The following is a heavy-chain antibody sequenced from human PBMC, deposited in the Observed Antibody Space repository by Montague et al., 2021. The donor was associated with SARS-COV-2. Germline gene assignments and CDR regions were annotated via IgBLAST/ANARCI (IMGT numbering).Heavy chain of an antibody. CDR3: ARGRQHFNMIVVVMTGGEYYFDY. CDR2: INHRGTS. Sequence: SKTLSPTCAVYGGSFSDYYWSWIRQPPGKGLEWIGEINHRGTSKYNPSLKSRVSISLDTSKNQFSLYLSSVTAADTAVYYCARGRQHFNMIVVVMTGGEYYFDYWGQGTLVNVSS. V-gene: IGHV4-34*01. J-gene: IGHJ4*02. D-gene: IGHD3-22*01. CDR1: GGSFSDYY.